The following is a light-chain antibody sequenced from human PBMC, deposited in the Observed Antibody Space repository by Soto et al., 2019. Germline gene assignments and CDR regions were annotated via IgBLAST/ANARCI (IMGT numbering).Light chain of an antibody. V-gene: IGKV3D-7*01. J-gene: IGKJ2*01. CDR1: QSVSSY. Sequence: EIVMTQSPATLSLSPGERATLSCRASQSVSSYLSWYQQKPGQAPRLLIHGVSTRATGIPARFNGSGSGTDFTLTIDTLQPEDFAVYYCQQEYISYTFGQGTKLEIK. CDR3: QQEYISYT. CDR2: GVS.